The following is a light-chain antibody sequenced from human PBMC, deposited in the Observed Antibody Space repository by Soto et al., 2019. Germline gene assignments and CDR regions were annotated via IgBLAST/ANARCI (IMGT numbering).Light chain of an antibody. CDR2: GAS. Sequence: IVRTKSQATLSVSPGERATLSCRASQSVSRNLAWYQQRPGQAPRLLISGASTRATGIAARFSGSGSGREFTLTISSLQSEDSALYYCQQYSNWPTFGQGTRLEIK. CDR1: QSVSRN. J-gene: IGKJ5*01. CDR3: QQYSNWPT. V-gene: IGKV3-15*01.